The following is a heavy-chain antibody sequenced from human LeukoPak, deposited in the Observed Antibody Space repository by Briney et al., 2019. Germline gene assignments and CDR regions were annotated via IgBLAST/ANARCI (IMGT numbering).Heavy chain of an antibody. J-gene: IGHJ4*02. CDR3: AKGELRFLEWLCDY. V-gene: IGHV3-30*02. D-gene: IGHD3-3*01. Sequence: PAGSLRLSCAASGFTFSSYGMHWVRQAPGKGLEWLAFIRYDGSNKYYADSVKGRFTISRDNSKNTLYLQMNSLRAEDTAVYYCAKGELRFLEWLCDYWGQGTLVTVSS. CDR2: IRYDGSNK. CDR1: GFTFSSYG.